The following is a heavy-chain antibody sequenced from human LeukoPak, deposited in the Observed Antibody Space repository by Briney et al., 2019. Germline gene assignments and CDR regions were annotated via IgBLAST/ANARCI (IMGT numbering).Heavy chain of an antibody. CDR2: IYHSGST. CDR1: GASISTYY. D-gene: IGHD4-17*01. CDR3: ARDPVMTTEL. Sequence: TSETLSLTCTVSGASISTYYWSWIRQPPGKGLEWIGEIYHSGSTNYNPSLKSRVTISIDNSKNQFSLKLSSVTAADTAMYYCARDPVMTTELWGQGTLVTVSS. V-gene: IGHV4-59*12. J-gene: IGHJ4*02.